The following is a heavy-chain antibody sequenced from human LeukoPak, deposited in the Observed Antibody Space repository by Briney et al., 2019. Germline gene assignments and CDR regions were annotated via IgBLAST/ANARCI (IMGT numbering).Heavy chain of an antibody. CDR1: GFTFSSYS. V-gene: IGHV3-21*01. D-gene: IGHD2-15*01. CDR3: AAYFYFFKGYCSGGSCRPANWFDP. CDR2: ISSSSSYI. Sequence: GGSLRLSCAASGFTFSSYSMNWVRQAPGKGLEWVSSISSSSSYIYYADSVKGRFTISRDNAKNPLYLQMNSLRAEDAAVYYCAAYFYFFKGYCSGGSCRPANWFDPWGQGTLVTVSS. J-gene: IGHJ5*02.